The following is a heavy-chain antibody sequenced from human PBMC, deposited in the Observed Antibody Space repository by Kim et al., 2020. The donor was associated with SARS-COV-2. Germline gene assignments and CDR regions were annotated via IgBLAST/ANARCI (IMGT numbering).Heavy chain of an antibody. V-gene: IGHV1-18*01. CDR3: ARGRSPDTIFGVGYYYYGMDV. J-gene: IGHJ6*02. Sequence: ASVNVSCKASGYTFTSYGISWVRQAPGQGLEWMGWISAYNGNTNYAQKLQGRVTMTTDTSTSTAYMELRSLRSDDTAVYYCARGRSPDTIFGVGYYYYGMDVWGQGTTVTVSS. CDR2: ISAYNGNT. D-gene: IGHD3-3*01. CDR1: GYTFTSYG.